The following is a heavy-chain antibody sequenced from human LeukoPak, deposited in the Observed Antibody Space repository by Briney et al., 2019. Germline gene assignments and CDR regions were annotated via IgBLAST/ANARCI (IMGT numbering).Heavy chain of an antibody. Sequence: GGSLRLSCAASGFTFSSYWMHWVRQAPGKGLVWVSRINSDESRTTYADSVKGRSTISRDNAKNTLYLQMNSLRAEDTAVYHCATGRSCTTCYLPDYWGQGTLVTVSS. V-gene: IGHV3-74*01. J-gene: IGHJ4*02. CDR1: GFTFSSYW. CDR2: INSDESRT. CDR3: ATGRSCTTCYLPDY. D-gene: IGHD2-2*01.